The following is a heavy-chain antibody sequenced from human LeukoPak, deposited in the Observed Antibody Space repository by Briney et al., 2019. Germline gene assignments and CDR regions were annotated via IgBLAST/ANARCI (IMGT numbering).Heavy chain of an antibody. Sequence: PSETLSPTCTVSGGSISSGSYYWSWIRQPAGKGLEWIGRIYTSGSTNYNPSLKSRVTISVDTSKNQFSLKLSSVTAADTAVYYCARIAMKQLVLFDYYYYMDVWGKGTTVTVSS. CDR2: IYTSGST. D-gene: IGHD6-13*01. V-gene: IGHV4-61*02. CDR3: ARIAMKQLVLFDYYYYMDV. J-gene: IGHJ6*03. CDR1: GGSISSGSYY.